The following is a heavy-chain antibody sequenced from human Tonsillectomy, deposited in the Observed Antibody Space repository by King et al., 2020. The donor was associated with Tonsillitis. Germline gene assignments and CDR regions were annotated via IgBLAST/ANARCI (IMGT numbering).Heavy chain of an antibody. D-gene: IGHD3-3*01. CDR3: AKDPRYYDFWSGFLRSAFDI. Sequence: QLVQSGGGLVQPGGSLRLSCAASGFTFSSNAMTWVRQAPGKGLEWVAAISGSGGGTYYADSVKGRFTISRDNSKNTLYLQMNSLRAEDTAINYCAKDPRYYDFWSGFLRSAFDIWGQGTMVTVSS. CDR1: GFTFSSNA. J-gene: IGHJ3*02. CDR2: ISGSGGGT. V-gene: IGHV3-23*04.